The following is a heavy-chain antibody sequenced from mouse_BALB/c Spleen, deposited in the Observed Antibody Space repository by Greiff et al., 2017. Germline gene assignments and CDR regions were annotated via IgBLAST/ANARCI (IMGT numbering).Heavy chain of an antibody. CDR3: AREDYGYDY. V-gene: IGHV8-12*01. CDR2: IYWDDDK. Sequence: QVQLKESGPGILQPSQTLSLTCSFSGFSLSTSGMGVSWIRQPSGKGLEWLAHIYWDDDKRYNPSLKSRLTISKDTSSNQVFLKITSVDTADTATYYCAREDYGYDYWGQGTTLTVSS. D-gene: IGHD1-2*01. J-gene: IGHJ2*01. CDR1: GFSLSTSGMG.